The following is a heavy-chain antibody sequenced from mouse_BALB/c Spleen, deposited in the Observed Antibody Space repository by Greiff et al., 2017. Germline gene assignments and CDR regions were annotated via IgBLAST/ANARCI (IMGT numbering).Heavy chain of an antibody. CDR1: GYTFTSYW. Sequence: QVQLQQPGAELVKPGASVKMSCKASGYTFTSYWMHWVKQRPGQGLEWIGVIDPSDSYTSYNQKFKGKATLTVDTSSSTAYMQLSSLTSEDSAVYYCTREGGITTVVATGAMDYWGQGTSVTVSS. V-gene: IGHV1S127*01. D-gene: IGHD1-1*01. CDR3: TREGGITTVVATGAMDY. J-gene: IGHJ4*01. CDR2: IDPSDSYT.